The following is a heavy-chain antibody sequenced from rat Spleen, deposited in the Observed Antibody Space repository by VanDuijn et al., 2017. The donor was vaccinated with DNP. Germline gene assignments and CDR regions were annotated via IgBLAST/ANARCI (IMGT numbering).Heavy chain of an antibody. CDR2: INGAGNT. CDR1: GYSITSNFR. D-gene: IGHD5-1*01. CDR3: AIQLGVFDY. Sequence: EVQLQESGPGLVKPSQSLSLTCSVPGYSITSNFRWSWIRKFPGNKLEWMGYINGAGNTNYNPSLKSRISITRDTSKNQFFLQVNSVTTEDSATYYCAIQLGVFDYWGQGVLVTVSS. V-gene: IGHV3-3*01. J-gene: IGHJ2*01.